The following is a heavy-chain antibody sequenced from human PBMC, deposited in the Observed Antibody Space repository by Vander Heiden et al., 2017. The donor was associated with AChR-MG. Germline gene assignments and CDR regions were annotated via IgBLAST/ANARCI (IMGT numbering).Heavy chain of an antibody. CDR2: INPNSGGT. V-gene: IGHV1-2*04. Sequence: QVQLVQSGAEVKKPGASVKVSCKASGYTFTGYYMHWVRQAPGQGLEWMGWINPNSGGTNYAQKLQGWVTMTRDTSISTAYMELSRLRSDDTAVYYCAREGLRGGRQLMFFGYWGQGTLVTVSS. D-gene: IGHD2-15*01. CDR1: GYTFTGYY. J-gene: IGHJ4*02. CDR3: AREGLRGGRQLMFFGY.